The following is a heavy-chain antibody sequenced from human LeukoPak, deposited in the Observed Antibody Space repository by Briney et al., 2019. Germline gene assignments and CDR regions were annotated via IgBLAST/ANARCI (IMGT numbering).Heavy chain of an antibody. D-gene: IGHD2-21*01. V-gene: IGHV4-34*01. J-gene: IGHJ4*02. CDR2: INHSGST. CDR1: GGSFSGYY. Sequence: SETLSLTCAVYGGSFSGYYWSWIRQPPGKGLEWIGEINHSGSTNYNPSLKSRVTISVDTSKNQFSLKLSSVTAADTAVYYCARGPDSYFLNYWGQGTLVTVSS. CDR3: ARGPDSYFLNY.